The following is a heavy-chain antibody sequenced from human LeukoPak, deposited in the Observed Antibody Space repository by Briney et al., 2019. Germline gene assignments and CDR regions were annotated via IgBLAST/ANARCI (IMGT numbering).Heavy chain of an antibody. CDR3: ARHLYSGYERVFDY. CDR1: GGSISSGGYY. V-gene: IGHV4-31*03. D-gene: IGHD5-12*01. Sequence: SQTLSLTCTVSGGSISSGGYYWSWIRQHPGKGLEWIGYIYYSGGTYYNPSLKSRVTISVDTSKNQFSLKLSSVTAADTAVYYCARHLYSGYERVFDYWGQGTLVTVSS. J-gene: IGHJ4*02. CDR2: IYYSGGT.